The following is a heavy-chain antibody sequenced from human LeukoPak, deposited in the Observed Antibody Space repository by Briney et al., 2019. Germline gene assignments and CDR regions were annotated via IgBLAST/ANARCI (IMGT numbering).Heavy chain of an antibody. CDR2: ISWNSGSI. V-gene: IGHV3-9*03. CDR1: GFTFDDYA. CDR3: AKGSYSGGWYYFDY. J-gene: IGHJ4*02. Sequence: GRSLRLSCAASGFTFDDYAMHWVRQAPGKGPEWVSGISWNSGSIGYADSVKGRFTISRDNAKNSLYLQMNSLRAEDMALYYCAKGSYSGGWYYFDYWGQGTMVTVSS. D-gene: IGHD6-19*01.